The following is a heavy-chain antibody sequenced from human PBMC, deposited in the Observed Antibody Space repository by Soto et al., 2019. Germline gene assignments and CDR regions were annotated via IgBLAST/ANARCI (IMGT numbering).Heavy chain of an antibody. V-gene: IGHV4-31*03. D-gene: IGHD3-22*01. J-gene: IGHJ4*02. CDR2: VYSSGIT. CDR3: ARERLTYYSDSSAYLLDY. CDR1: GGSISSSGYY. Sequence: QVQLQESGPGLVKPSQTLSLTCTVSGGSISSSGYYWSWIRQHPGKGLEWIGNVYSSGITYYNPSLKSRLTISLYTSKNQFSLKLSSVTAADTAVYYCARERLTYYSDSSAYLLDYWGQGTLVTVSS.